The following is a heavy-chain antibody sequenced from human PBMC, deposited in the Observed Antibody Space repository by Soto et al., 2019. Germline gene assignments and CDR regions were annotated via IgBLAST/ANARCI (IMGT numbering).Heavy chain of an antibody. V-gene: IGHV4-59*08. Sequence: QVQLQESGPGLVKPSETLSLTCTVSGGSISSYYWSWIRQPPGKGLEWIGYIYYSGSTNFNPSLKSRVTISVDTSKNQFSLKLSSVTAADTAVYYCARLLSRGSYYFDYWGQGTLVTVSS. D-gene: IGHD1-26*01. J-gene: IGHJ4*02. CDR2: IYYSGST. CDR3: ARLLSRGSYYFDY. CDR1: GGSISSYY.